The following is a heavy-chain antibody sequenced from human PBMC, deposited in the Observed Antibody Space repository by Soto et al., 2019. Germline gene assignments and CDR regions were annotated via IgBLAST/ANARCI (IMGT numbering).Heavy chain of an antibody. V-gene: IGHV1-3*01. CDR3: AICWFGDFVYYFDY. Sequence: ASVKVSCKASGYTFTSYAMHWVRQAPGQRLEWMGWINAGNGNTKYSQKFQGRVTITRDTSASTAYMELSSLRSEDTAMYYCAICWFGDFVYYFDYWGQRSLVPVSA. CDR2: INAGNGNT. J-gene: IGHJ4*02. D-gene: IGHD3-10*01. CDR1: GYTFTSYA.